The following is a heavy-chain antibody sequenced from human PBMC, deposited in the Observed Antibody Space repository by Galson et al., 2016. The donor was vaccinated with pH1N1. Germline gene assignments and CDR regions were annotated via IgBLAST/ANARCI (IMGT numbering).Heavy chain of an antibody. CDR2: LKSDDTT. CDR1: GFDFRNFD. V-gene: IGHV3-23*01. CDR3: VKGAWLDF. J-gene: IGHJ4*02. D-gene: IGHD6-19*01. Sequence: SLRLSCAASGFDFRNFDMSWVRQPPGKGLEWVSVSLKSDDTTHYTDSVQGRFTISRDDSRSILYLQITSLRVEDTALYYCVKGAWLDFWGQGALVTVSP.